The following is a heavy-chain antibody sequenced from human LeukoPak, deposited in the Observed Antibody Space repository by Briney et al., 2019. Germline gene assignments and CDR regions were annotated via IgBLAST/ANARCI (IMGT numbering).Heavy chain of an antibody. CDR3: AEDLSSDCGRIDF. J-gene: IGHJ4*02. CDR1: AFTFSRYA. CDR2: ISGRGDTT. V-gene: IGHV3-23*01. Sequence: GGSLRLSCAASAFTFSRYAMSWVRQAPGEGLEWVSAISGRGDTTYYADSVRGGFTMSRDSAKNSLYLQMNSLRAEDTALYFCAEDLSSDCGRIDFWGQGTLVTVSS. D-gene: IGHD1-26*01.